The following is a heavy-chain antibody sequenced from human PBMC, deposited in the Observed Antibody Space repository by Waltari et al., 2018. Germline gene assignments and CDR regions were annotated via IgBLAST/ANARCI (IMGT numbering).Heavy chain of an antibody. V-gene: IGHV4-61*02. CDR2: VASTGRA. CDR1: GDSISSADYY. Sequence: QVLLQESGPGLVQASQTLSLTCTVSGDSISSADYYWSWIRRPAGKEMQWIGRVASTGRANYDPSLKRRATISVASSKNEFSLSLTSVTAADTATYYCAREDLAVRKTGGFDYWGQGVMVSVSS. J-gene: IGHJ4*02. CDR3: AREDLAVRKTGGFDY. D-gene: IGHD6-19*01.